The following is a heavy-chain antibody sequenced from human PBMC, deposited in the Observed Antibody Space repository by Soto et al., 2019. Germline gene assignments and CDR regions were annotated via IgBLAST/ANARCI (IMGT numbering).Heavy chain of an antibody. CDR3: ARGDEMTAVTIFEY. CDR1: GGAFGRYS. CDR2: VIPVFNTS. J-gene: IGHJ4*02. D-gene: IGHD4-17*01. V-gene: IGHV1-69*01. Sequence: QVQLEQSGPEVKRPGTSVKVSCKASGGAFGRYSVSWVRQAPGQGLEWIRGVIPVFNTSNYSLKFQGRVAISADESTSTVFMELRSLRSEDTALYYCARGDEMTAVTIFEYWGQGTLVTVSS.